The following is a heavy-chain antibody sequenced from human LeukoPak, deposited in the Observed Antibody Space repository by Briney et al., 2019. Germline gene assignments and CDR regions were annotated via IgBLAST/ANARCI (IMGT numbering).Heavy chain of an antibody. D-gene: IGHD2-2*01. CDR3: ARVGLGYCSSTSCFDNWYDP. Sequence: SETLSLTCTVSGGSISSSGYYWSWIRQHPGKGLEWIGYIYYSGSTYYNPSLKSRVTISVDTSKNQFSLKLSSVTAADTAVYYCARVGLGYCSSTSCFDNWYDPWGQGTLVTVSS. CDR1: GGSISSSGYY. J-gene: IGHJ5*02. V-gene: IGHV4-31*03. CDR2: IYYSGST.